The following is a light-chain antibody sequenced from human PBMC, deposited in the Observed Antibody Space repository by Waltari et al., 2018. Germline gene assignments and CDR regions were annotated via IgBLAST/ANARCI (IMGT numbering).Light chain of an antibody. J-gene: IGKJ3*01. Sequence: DIQLTQSPSSLSASVGDRVTITCRASQDISNYLNWYQQKPGKAPKLLIYDASILETGVPSRCSGSQSGTDFTITISSLLPEDIATYYCQRYDNLPVFAFGPGTKVDVK. V-gene: IGKV1-33*01. CDR3: QRYDNLPVFA. CDR1: QDISNY. CDR2: DAS.